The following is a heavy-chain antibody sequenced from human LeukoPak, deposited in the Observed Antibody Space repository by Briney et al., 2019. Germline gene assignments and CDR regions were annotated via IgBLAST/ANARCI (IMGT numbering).Heavy chain of an antibody. V-gene: IGHV3-7*01. Sequence: GGSLRLSCAASGFTFSSYWMNWVRQAPGQGLEWVANIKHDASEIYYVDSVKGRLTISRDNAKNSLYLQMKNLRAEDTAVYYCEGERGDAFDVWGQGTMVTVSS. CDR2: IKHDASEI. CDR1: GFTFSSYW. J-gene: IGHJ3*01. CDR3: EGERGDAFDV.